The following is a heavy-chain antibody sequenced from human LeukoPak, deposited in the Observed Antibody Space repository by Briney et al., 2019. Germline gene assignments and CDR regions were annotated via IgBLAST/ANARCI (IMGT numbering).Heavy chain of an antibody. D-gene: IGHD2-2*01. CDR1: GFTFSDYY. V-gene: IGHV3-11*01. CDR2: ISSSGSTI. Sequence: PGGSLRLSCAASGFTFSDYYMSWIRQAPGKGLEWVSYISSSGSTIYYADSVKGRFTISRDNAKNSLYQQMNSLRAEDAAVYYCARDYCSSTSCLAPLYYYYGMDVWGQGTTVTVSS. CDR3: ARDYCSSTSCLAPLYYYYGMDV. J-gene: IGHJ6*02.